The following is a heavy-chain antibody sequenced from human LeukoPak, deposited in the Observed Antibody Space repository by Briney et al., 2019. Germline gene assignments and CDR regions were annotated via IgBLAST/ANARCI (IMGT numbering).Heavy chain of an antibody. J-gene: IGHJ4*02. CDR2: LRGNGDT. CDR3: AKASWVSSADAVL. D-gene: IGHD3-16*01. V-gene: IGHV3-23*01. CDR1: GFTFSSYA. Sequence: GGSLTLSCAASGFTFSSYAMSWVREAPARGLEWVLSLRGNGDTFYADSVKGRFTLSRDESRNTGYLRLNNLRVEDTAVYYCAKASWVSSADAVLWGQGTVVTVSS.